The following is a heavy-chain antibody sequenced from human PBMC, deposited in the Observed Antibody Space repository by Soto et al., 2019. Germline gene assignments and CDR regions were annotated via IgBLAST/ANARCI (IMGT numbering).Heavy chain of an antibody. J-gene: IGHJ3*02. CDR1: GGSLSSGGFY. Sequence: QVQLQESGPGLVKPSQTLSLTCTVSGGSLSSGGFYWNWIRQHPGKGLEWIGYISDSGSTSYNPSLRSRISISVDTSKNQFSLKLSSVTAADTAVYSCVRWEHDSSGYYLPLDTFDIWGQGTMVTVSS. V-gene: IGHV4-31*03. CDR3: VRWEHDSSGYYLPLDTFDI. CDR2: ISDSGST. D-gene: IGHD3-22*01.